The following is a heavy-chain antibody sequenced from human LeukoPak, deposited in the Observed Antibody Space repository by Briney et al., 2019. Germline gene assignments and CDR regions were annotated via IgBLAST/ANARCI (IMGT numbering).Heavy chain of an antibody. V-gene: IGHV3-7*01. CDR2: IKQDGSEK. D-gene: IGHD5-12*01. CDR3: ARLPGYSGYDWYFDY. CDR1: GFTFSSYW. Sequence: GGSLRLSCAASGFTFSSYWMSWVRQAPGKGLEWVANIKQDGSEKYYVDSVKGRFTISRDNAKNSLYLQMNSLRAEDTAVYYCARLPGYSGYDWYFDYWGQGTLVTVSS. J-gene: IGHJ4*02.